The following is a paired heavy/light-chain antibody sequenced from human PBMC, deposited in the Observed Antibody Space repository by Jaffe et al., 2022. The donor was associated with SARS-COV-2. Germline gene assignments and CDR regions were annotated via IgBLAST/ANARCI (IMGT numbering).Light chain of an antibody. CDR1: QSISSW. CDR2: KAS. V-gene: IGKV1-5*03. Sequence: DIQMTQSPSTLSASVGDRVTITCRASQSISSWLAWYQQKPGKAPKLLIYKASSLESGVPSRFSGSGSGTEFTLTISSLQPDDFATYYCQQYNSYPFTFGPGTKVDIK. CDR3: QQYNSYPFT. J-gene: IGKJ3*01.
Heavy chain of an antibody. J-gene: IGHJ2*01. CDR3: AKGHEPGPYYYDSSGSKTIYSYWYFDL. V-gene: IGHV3-23*01. CDR2: ISGSGGST. D-gene: IGHD3-22*01. CDR1: GFTFSSYA. Sequence: EVQLLESGGGLVQPGGSLRLSCAASGFTFSSYAMSWVRQAPGKGLEWVSAISGSGGSTYYADSVKGRFTISRDNSKNTLYLQMNSLRAEDTAVYYCAKGHEPGPYYYDSSGSKTIYSYWYFDLWGRGTLVTVSS.